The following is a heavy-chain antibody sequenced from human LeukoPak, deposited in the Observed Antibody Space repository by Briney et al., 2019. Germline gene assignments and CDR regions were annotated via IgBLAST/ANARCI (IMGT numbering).Heavy chain of an antibody. D-gene: IGHD2-15*01. CDR2: ISGSGGST. J-gene: IGHJ4*02. Sequence: GGSLRLSCAASGFTFSDYYMSWIRQAPGKGLEWVSAISGSGGSTYYADSVKGRFTISRDNSKNTLYLQMNSLRAEDTAVYYCAKGSRGSCYSINSGFDYWGQGTLVTVSS. V-gene: IGHV3-23*01. CDR1: GFTFSDYY. CDR3: AKGSRGSCYSINSGFDY.